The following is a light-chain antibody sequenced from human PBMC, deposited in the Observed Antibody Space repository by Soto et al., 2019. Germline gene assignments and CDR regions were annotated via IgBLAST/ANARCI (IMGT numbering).Light chain of an antibody. Sequence: QSALTQPPSVSGSPGQSVTISCTATTTDIDNYDSVSWYQQDPGTAPKLMIYDVNNRPSGAPDRFSGSTSCNTASLTISGLQDEDETDYFCSLYSSNGSLIFGPGTKVTVL. CDR2: DVN. CDR1: TTDIDNYDS. J-gene: IGLJ1*01. V-gene: IGLV2-18*01. CDR3: SLYSSNGSLI.